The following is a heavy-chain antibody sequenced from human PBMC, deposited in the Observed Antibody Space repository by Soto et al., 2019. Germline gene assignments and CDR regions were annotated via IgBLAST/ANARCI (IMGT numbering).Heavy chain of an antibody. CDR1: GYTFTRYA. CDR2: INAANGYT. Sequence: QVQLVQSGAEEKKSGASVKVSCKASGYTFTRYAVHWVRQAPGQRREWMGWINAANGYTKYSQKFQGRVTITRDTSASTAYLELTVLRSEDTAVYYCARDAVLFCNGGSCYYGFAPWRQGTLVTVSS. V-gene: IGHV1-3*05. D-gene: IGHD2-15*01. CDR3: ARDAVLFCNGGSCYYGFAP. J-gene: IGHJ5*02.